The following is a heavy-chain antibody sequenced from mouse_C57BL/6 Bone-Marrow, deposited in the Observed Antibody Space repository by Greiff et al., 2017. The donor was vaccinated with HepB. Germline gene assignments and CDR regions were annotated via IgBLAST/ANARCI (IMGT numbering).Heavy chain of an antibody. CDR3: AKNNYYDGYYGWFAY. CDR2: IWRGGST. V-gene: IGHV2-5*01. D-gene: IGHD2-3*01. CDR1: GFSFTSYG. Sequence: QVQLQQSGPGLVQPSQSLSITCTVSGFSFTSYGVHWVRQSPGKGLEWLGVIWRGGSTDYNAAFMSRLSITKDNSKSQVFFKMNSLQADDTAIYYCAKNNYYDGYYGWFAYWGQGTLVTVSA. J-gene: IGHJ3*01.